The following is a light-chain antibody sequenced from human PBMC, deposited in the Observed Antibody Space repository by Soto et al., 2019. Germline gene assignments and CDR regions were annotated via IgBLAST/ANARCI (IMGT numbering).Light chain of an antibody. Sequence: IGMTQSPATLSVSPGERATLSCRASQSIGSDLAWYQQKPCQAPRLVIYDIFIRDTGVPTRISGSGSWTEFTRPIRSLQSEDFAVYYWHQYNSWPFTFGGGTKVESK. CDR2: DIF. J-gene: IGKJ4*01. V-gene: IGKV3D-15*01. CDR3: HQYNSWPFT. CDR1: QSIGSD.